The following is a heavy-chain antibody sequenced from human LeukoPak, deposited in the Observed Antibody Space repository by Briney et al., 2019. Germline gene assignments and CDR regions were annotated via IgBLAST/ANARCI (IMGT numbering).Heavy chain of an antibody. D-gene: IGHD2-2*01. CDR2: MNPNSGNT. J-gene: IGHJ4*02. V-gene: IGHV1-8*01. Sequence: ASVKVSCKASGYTFTSYDINWVRQATGQGLEWMGWMNPNSGNTGYAQKFQGRVTMTRNTSISTAYMELSSLRSEDTAVYYCARVVGYCSSTSCYVYYWGQGTLVTVSS. CDR3: ARVVGYCSSTSCYVYY. CDR1: GYTFTSYD.